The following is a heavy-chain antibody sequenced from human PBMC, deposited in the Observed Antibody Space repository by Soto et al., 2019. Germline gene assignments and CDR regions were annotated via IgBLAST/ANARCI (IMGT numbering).Heavy chain of an antibody. CDR2: IYPDDSDT. CDR1: GYSFTSYW. J-gene: IGHJ4*02. V-gene: IGHV5-51*01. Sequence: GESLKISCKGSGYSFTSYWIGWVRQMPGKGLEWMGIIYPDDSDTRYSPSFQVQVTISADKSITTAYLQWSSLKASDTAIYYCARRTYGTSSPFDYWGQGTLVTVSS. D-gene: IGHD6-6*01. CDR3: ARRTYGTSSPFDY.